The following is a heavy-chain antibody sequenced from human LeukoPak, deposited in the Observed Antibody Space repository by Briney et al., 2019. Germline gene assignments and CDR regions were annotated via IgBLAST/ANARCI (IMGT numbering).Heavy chain of an antibody. J-gene: IGHJ5*02. CDR3: ARGGDYCSSTSCYTAFDP. CDR2: IRYDGSNK. D-gene: IGHD2-2*02. Sequence: PGGSLRLSCAASGFTFSSYGMHWVRQAPGKGLEWVAFIRYDGSNKYYADSVKGRFAISRDNSKNTLYLQMNSLRAEDTAVYYCARGGDYCSSTSCYTAFDPWGQGTLVTVSS. CDR1: GFTFSSYG. V-gene: IGHV3-30*02.